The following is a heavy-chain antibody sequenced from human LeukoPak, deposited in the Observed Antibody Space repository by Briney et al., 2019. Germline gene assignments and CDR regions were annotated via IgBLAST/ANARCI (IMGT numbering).Heavy chain of an antibody. D-gene: IGHD2-15*01. CDR2: IKNNVDCGTT. CDR3: TTADGKLYCSGGSCSDYFDY. Sequence: GGSLRLSCAASGFTFSNAWMNWVRQAPGKGLEWVGRIKNNVDCGTTDYAASLKGRFTISRDDSKDTLYLQMNSLKIEDTAVYYCTTADGKLYCSGGSCSDYFDYWGQGTLVTVSS. J-gene: IGHJ4*02. V-gene: IGHV3-15*01. CDR1: GFTFSNAW.